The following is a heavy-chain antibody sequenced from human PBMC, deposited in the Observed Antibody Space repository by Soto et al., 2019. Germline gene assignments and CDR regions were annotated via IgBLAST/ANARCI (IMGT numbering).Heavy chain of an antibody. V-gene: IGHV4-39*01. CDR3: VKGEYYYDSSGYYPFDY. CDR2: IYYSGST. CDR1: GGSISSSSYY. Sequence: SETLSLTCTVSGGSISSSSYYWGWIRQPPGKGLEWIGSIYYSGSTYYNPSLKSRVTISVDTSKNTQYLQMSSLRADDTAVYYCVKGEYYYDSSGYYPFDYWGQGTLVTVSS. J-gene: IGHJ4*02. D-gene: IGHD3-22*01.